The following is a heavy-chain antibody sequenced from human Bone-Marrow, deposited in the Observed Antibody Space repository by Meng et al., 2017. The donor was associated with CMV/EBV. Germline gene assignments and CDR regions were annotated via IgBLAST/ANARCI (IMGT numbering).Heavy chain of an antibody. CDR2: ISAYNGNT. CDR1: GYTFTSYG. CDR3: AVLRGGSGYSGSTRDRGYYYGMDV. Sequence: ASVKVSCKASGYTFTSYGISWVRQAPGQGLEWMGWISAYNGNTNYAQKLQGRVTMTTDTSTSTAYMELRSLRSDDTAVYYCAVLRGGSGYSGSTRDRGYYYGMDVWGQGTTVTVS. J-gene: IGHJ6*02. D-gene: IGHD3-3*01. V-gene: IGHV1-18*01.